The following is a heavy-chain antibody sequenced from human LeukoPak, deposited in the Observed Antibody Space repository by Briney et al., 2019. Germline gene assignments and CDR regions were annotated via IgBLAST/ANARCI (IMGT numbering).Heavy chain of an antibody. V-gene: IGHV3-66*01. J-gene: IGHJ4*02. Sequence: GGSLRLSCAASGFTVSSNYMSWVRQAPGKGLEWVSVIYSGGSTYYADSVKGRFTISRDNSKNTLCLQMNSLRAEDTAVYYCARGSVAGKTEYYFDYWGQGTLVTVSS. CDR2: IYSGGST. CDR3: ARGSVAGKTEYYFDY. CDR1: GFTVSSNY. D-gene: IGHD6-19*01.